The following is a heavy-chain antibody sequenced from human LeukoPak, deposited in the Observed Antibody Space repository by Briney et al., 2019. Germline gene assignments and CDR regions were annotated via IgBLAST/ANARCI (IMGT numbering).Heavy chain of an antibody. Sequence: PGGSLRLSCATSGFTFSNYWMSWVRQAPGKGLEWVANIKQDGGEQFYVDSVKGRFTISRDNAKNSLYLQMNSLRAEDAAVYHCARSRYSYGDYWGQGTLDTVSS. D-gene: IGHD5-18*01. J-gene: IGHJ4*02. CDR3: ARSRYSYGDY. V-gene: IGHV3-7*01. CDR2: IKQDGGEQ. CDR1: GFTFSNYW.